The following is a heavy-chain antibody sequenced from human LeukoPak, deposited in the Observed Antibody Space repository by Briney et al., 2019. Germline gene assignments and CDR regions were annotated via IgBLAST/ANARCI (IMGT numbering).Heavy chain of an antibody. CDR2: IIPIFGTT. J-gene: IGHJ4*02. D-gene: IGHD1-26*01. CDR3: ARDLSVGSKPDLGFDY. Sequence: SVKVSCKASGGTFNSYAISWVRQAPGQGLEWMGGIIPIFGTTNYARKFRGRVTLTADKSTRTAYMELSSLRSEDTAVYYCARDLSVGSKPDLGFDYWGQGTLVTVSS. V-gene: IGHV1-69*06. CDR1: GGTFNSYA.